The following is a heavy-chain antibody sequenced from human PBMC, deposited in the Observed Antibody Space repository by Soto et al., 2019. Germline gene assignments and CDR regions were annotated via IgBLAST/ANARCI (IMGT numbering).Heavy chain of an antibody. CDR1: GGSFSGYY. V-gene: IGHV4-34*01. CDR3: ARGLDCSGGSGYFDY. D-gene: IGHD2-15*01. J-gene: IGHJ4*02. CDR2: INHSGST. Sequence: TSETLSLTCAVYGGSFSGYYWSWIRQPPGKGLEWIGEINHSGSTNYNPSLKSRVTISVDTSKNPFSLKLSSLTAAPTVVYYIARGLDCSGGSGYFDYWGPETLHTASS.